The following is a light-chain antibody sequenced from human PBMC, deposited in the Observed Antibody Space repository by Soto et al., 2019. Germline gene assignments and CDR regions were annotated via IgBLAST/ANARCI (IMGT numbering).Light chain of an antibody. CDR2: EVS. J-gene: IGLJ1*01. Sequence: QSVLTQPASVSGSPGQSITISCTGTSSDIGGYKHVSWYQQNPGKAPKLMIYEVSNRPSGVSNRFSGSKSGNTAYLTISGLQAEDEADYYCCYFTSSNTHVFGAGTKVT. CDR1: SSDIGGYKH. V-gene: IGLV2-14*01. CDR3: CYFTSSNTHV.